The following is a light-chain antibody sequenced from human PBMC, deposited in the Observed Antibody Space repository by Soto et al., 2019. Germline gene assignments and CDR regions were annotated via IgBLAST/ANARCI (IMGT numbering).Light chain of an antibody. CDR2: GAS. CDR3: QQYHSFYSRT. Sequence: EIVMTQSPATLSLSPGERATLSCRASLSVSSDLAWYRQKPGQAPRLLIYGASTRATGIPARFSGSGSGTEFTLTISSLQPDDFATYFCQQYHSFYSRTFGQGTKVDI. CDR1: LSVSSD. J-gene: IGKJ1*01. V-gene: IGKV3-15*01.